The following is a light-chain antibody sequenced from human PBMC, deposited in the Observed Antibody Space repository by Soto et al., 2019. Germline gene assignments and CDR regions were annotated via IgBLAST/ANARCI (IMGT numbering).Light chain of an antibody. CDR3: MQALQRGT. Sequence: DIVMTQSPLSLPVTPGEPASISCRSSQSLLHSNGYNYLDWYLQKPGQSPQLLIYLGSNRASGVPDRFSGSGSGTDFTLKISRVEAEDVGVYYCMQALQRGTFGQGTEVEIK. CDR1: QSLLHSNGYNY. J-gene: IGKJ1*01. CDR2: LGS. V-gene: IGKV2-28*01.